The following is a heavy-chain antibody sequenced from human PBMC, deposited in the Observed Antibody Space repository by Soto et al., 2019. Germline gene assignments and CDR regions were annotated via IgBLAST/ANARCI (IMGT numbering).Heavy chain of an antibody. V-gene: IGHV4-30-4*01. CDR2: VFYSGAT. D-gene: IGHD3-10*01. CDR1: GGPIKTGDYY. Sequence: TLSLTCNVSGGPIKTGDYYWNWIRQPPGKGLEWIGYVFYSGATNYSPSLKSRAAISMDTSKNQFSLSLTSVTAADTAVYYCARAGFSYGHLLFWGQGIRVTVS. CDR3: ARAGFSYGHLLF. J-gene: IGHJ4*02.